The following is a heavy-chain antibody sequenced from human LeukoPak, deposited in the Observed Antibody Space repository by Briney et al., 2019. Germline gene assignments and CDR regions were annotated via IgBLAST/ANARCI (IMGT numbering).Heavy chain of an antibody. CDR3: AKDLASAGTVDYFYMDV. D-gene: IGHD6-13*01. CDR2: INNDGSIT. V-gene: IGHV3-74*01. CDR1: GFTFSSYW. J-gene: IGHJ6*03. Sequence: GGSLRLSCAASGFTFSSYWMHWVRQDPGKGLVWVSHINNDGSITNYADSVKGRFTISRDNAKNTLYLQMNSLRADDSAVYFCAKDLASAGTVDYFYMDVWGKGTTVTVSS.